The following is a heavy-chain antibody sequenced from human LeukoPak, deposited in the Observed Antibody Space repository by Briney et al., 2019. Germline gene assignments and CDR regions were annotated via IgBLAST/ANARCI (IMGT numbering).Heavy chain of an antibody. V-gene: IGHV4-38-2*02. J-gene: IGHJ4*02. CDR2: FYHNGTT. CDR1: VYSISSGFY. CDR3: ALNFDY. Sequence: SETLSLTCTVSVYSISSGFYWDWIRQPPGKGLEWIGTFYHNGTTYYSPSLKSRVTISVDTSKNQFSLKLNSVTAADTAVYFCALNFDYWGQGTLVTVSS.